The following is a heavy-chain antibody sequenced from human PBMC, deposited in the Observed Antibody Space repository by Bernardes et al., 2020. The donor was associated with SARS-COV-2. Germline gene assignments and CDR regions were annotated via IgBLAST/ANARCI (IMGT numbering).Heavy chain of an antibody. D-gene: IGHD2-21*02. V-gene: IGHV4-4*02. CDR3: ARRSGDWGFDD. CDR2: IYHFGNT. J-gene: IGHJ4*02. Sequence: SETLSLTCVVSGVSISTANWWSWVRQSPGKGLEWIGEIYHFGNTNYNPSLKSRVTMFLDRSKNQFSLSLSSVTAADTALYYCARRSGDWGFDDWGQGPLVTVS. CDR1: GVSISTANW.